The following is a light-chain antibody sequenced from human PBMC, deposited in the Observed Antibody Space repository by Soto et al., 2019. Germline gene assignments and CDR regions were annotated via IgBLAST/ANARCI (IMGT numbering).Light chain of an antibody. CDR2: VAS. V-gene: IGKV3-15*01. CDR3: QLYNLWPLT. Sequence: EIVMTQSPATLSVSPGERATLSCRASQSVSSNLAWYQQKPGQTPKLLIYVASTRATGIPARFSGSGSGTESTLTISSVEHIDFVVPYFQLYNLWPLTFGGGTNVEFK. CDR1: QSVSSN. J-gene: IGKJ4*01.